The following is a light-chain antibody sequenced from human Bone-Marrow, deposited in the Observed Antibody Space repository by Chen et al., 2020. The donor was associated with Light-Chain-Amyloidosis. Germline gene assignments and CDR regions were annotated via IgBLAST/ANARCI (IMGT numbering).Light chain of an antibody. V-gene: IGLV2-14*01. CDR3: SSHTRSDTWV. Sequence: QSALTQPASVSGSPGQSITISCTGTSSDIGGYNFVSWFQQHPGKVPKVIIYDVNNRPSGVANRFSGSKSGNTASLTISGLQAEDEADYYCSSHTRSDTWVFGGGTKLTVL. CDR2: DVN. CDR1: SSDIGGYNF. J-gene: IGLJ3*02.